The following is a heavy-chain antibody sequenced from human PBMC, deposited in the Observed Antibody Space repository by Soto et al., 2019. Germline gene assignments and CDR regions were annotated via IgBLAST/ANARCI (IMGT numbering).Heavy chain of an antibody. J-gene: IGHJ3*02. CDR2: ITYDGGYK. CDR3: AKDWREFSPGEAFEI. V-gene: IGHV3-30*04. Sequence: GGSLRLSCTASGFTFSSYAIHWVRQAPGKGLEWVAVITYDGGYKFYADSVKGRFTISRENSKNTVYLQMNNLRSEDAAVYYCAKDWREFSPGEAFEIWGQGTMVTVSS. D-gene: IGHD3-10*01. CDR1: GFTFSSYA.